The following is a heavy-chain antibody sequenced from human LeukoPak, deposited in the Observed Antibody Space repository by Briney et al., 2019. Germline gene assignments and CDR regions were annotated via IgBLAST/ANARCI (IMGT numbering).Heavy chain of an antibody. CDR2: IRNSGSTI. V-gene: IGHV3-11*01. Sequence: GGSLRLSCAASGFTFSDYYMSWIRQTPGKGLEWVSYIRNSGSTIYYADSVKGRFTISRDNAKNSLYLQMNSLRAEDTAVYYCARAKRVVVAATPSAYFDYWGQGILVTVYS. J-gene: IGHJ4*02. CDR1: GFTFSDYY. CDR3: ARAKRVVVAATPSAYFDY. D-gene: IGHD2-15*01.